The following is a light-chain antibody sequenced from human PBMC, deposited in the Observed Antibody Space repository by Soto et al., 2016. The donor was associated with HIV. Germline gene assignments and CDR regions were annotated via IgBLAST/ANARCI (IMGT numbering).Light chain of an antibody. V-gene: IGLV3-21*02. CDR1: NIGSKR. CDR2: DDN. J-gene: IGLJ2*01. CDR3: QVWDTSSDHVI. Sequence: SYELTQPPSVSVAPGETARIPCGGDNIGSKRVHWYQQKPGQAPVLVVYDDNDRPSGTPKRFSGFNPGDTATLTISGVEAGDEAEYYCQVWDTSSDHVIFGGGTKLTVL.